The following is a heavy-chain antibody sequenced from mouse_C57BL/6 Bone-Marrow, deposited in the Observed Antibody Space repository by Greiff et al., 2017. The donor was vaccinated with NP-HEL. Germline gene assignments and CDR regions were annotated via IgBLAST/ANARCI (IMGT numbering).Heavy chain of an antibody. CDR2: ITPSRGYT. D-gene: IGHD4-1*02. J-gene: IGHJ4*01. Sequence: QVQLKESGAALAKPGASVTLSCQASGYTFTSYWMHWVNQRPGQGLAWIGSITPSRGYTKYNQKFKDKATLTADKSASTAYMQLSSLTYEDSAVYYCARYRASTGTRAMDYWGQGTSVTVSS. CDR3: ARYRASTGTRAMDY. CDR1: GYTFTSYW. V-gene: IGHV1-7*01.